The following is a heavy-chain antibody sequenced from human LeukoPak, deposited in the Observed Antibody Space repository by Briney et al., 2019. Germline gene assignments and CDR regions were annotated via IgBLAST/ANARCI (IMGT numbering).Heavy chain of an antibody. V-gene: IGHV1-69*05. CDR3: ARDPPTMVRGSEFINWFDP. CDR1: GGTFSSYA. D-gene: IGHD3-10*01. J-gene: IGHJ5*02. Sequence: EASVKVSCKASGGTFSSYAISWVRQAPGQGLEWMGRIIPIFGIANYAQKFQGRVTITTDESTSTAYMELSSLRSEDTAVYYCARDPPTMVRGSEFINWFDPWGQGTLVTVSS. CDR2: IIPIFGIA.